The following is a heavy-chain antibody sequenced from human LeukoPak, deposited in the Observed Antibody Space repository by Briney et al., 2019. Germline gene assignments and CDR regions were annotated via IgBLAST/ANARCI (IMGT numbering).Heavy chain of an antibody. D-gene: IGHD3-16*01. J-gene: IGHJ4*02. Sequence: SETLSLTCSVSGGSISSSGYFWGWIRQPPGKGLEWIGSIYYSGSTYYNPSLKSRVTISVDTSKNQFSLKLSSVTAADTAVYYCTRREGACPMDYWGQGTLVTVSS. CDR2: IYYSGST. CDR3: TRREGACPMDY. CDR1: GGSISSSGYF. V-gene: IGHV4-39*01.